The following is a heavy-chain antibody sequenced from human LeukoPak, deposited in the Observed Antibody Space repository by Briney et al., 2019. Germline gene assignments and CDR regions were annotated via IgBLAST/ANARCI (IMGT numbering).Heavy chain of an antibody. J-gene: IGHJ5*02. V-gene: IGHV3-43*01. CDR2: ITWDGATT. CDR1: GFTFDDYS. Sequence: GGSLRLSCAASGFTFDDYSMHWVRQDPGKGLEWVSLITWDGATTKYADSVKGRFTISRDNSKNSLYLQMNSLRAEDTAVYYCARGRMVAAYMFNPWGQGTLVTVSS. CDR3: ARGRMVAAYMFNP. D-gene: IGHD2-15*01.